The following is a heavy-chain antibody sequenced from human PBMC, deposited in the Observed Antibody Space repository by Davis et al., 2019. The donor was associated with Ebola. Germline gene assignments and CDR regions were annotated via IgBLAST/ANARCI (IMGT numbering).Heavy chain of an antibody. CDR2: ISAYNGNT. CDR3: ARNGSPLYYYGMDV. D-gene: IGHD2-8*01. CDR1: GYTFTSYG. J-gene: IGHJ6*02. Sequence: ASVKVSCKASGYTFTSYGISWVRQAPGQGLEWMGWISAYNGNTNYAQKLQGRVTVTTETSTSTAYMELRSLRSDDTAVYYCARNGSPLYYYGMDVWGQGTTVTVSS. V-gene: IGHV1-18*01.